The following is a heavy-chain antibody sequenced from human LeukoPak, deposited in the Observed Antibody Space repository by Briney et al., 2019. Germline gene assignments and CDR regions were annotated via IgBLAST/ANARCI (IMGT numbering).Heavy chain of an antibody. Sequence: GGSLRLSCAASGFTFHTYWMTWVRQAPGKGLEWVSAISGSGGSTYYADSVKGRFTISRDNSKNTLYLQMNSLRAEDTAVYYCASEVPYYYDSSGYDYWGQGTLVTVSS. D-gene: IGHD3-22*01. J-gene: IGHJ4*02. CDR2: ISGSGGST. V-gene: IGHV3-23*01. CDR3: ASEVPYYYDSSGYDY. CDR1: GFTFHTYW.